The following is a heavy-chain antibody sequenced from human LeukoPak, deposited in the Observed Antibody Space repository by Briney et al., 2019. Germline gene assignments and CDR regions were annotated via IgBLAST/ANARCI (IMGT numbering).Heavy chain of an antibody. CDR1: GYTFTSYG. V-gene: IGHV1-18*01. CDR2: ISAYNGNT. D-gene: IGHD3-3*01. CDR3: ARDLRDYDFWTGSEYFQH. J-gene: IGHJ1*01. Sequence: ASVKVSCKASGYTFTSYGISWVRQAPGQGLGWMGWISAYNGNTNYAQKLQGRVTMTTDTSTSTAYMELRSLRSDDTAVYYCARDLRDYDFWTGSEYFQHWGQGTLVTVSS.